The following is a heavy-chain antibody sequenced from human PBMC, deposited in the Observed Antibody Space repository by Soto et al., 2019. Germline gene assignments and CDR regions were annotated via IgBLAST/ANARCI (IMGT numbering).Heavy chain of an antibody. Sequence: QVQLVQSGAEVKKPGASVKVSCKASGYTFTSYSMHWVRQAPGQRLEWMGWINAGNGNRKYPQKFQGRVTITRDTSASTAYMDLSSLRSEDTAVYYCARGDYYDIHDYWGQGTLVTVSS. J-gene: IGHJ4*02. CDR1: GYTFTSYS. V-gene: IGHV1-3*01. D-gene: IGHD3-22*01. CDR3: ARGDYYDIHDY. CDR2: INAGNGNR.